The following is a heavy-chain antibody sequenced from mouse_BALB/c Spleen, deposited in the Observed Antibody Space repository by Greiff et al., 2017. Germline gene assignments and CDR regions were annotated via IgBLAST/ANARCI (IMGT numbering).Heavy chain of an antibody. CDR2: ILPGSGST. Sequence: QVQLKQSGAELARPGASVKMSCKATGYTFSSYWIEWVKQRPGHGLEWIGEILPGSGSTNYNEKFKGKATFTADTSSNTAYMQLSSLTSEDSAVYYCARGYDYVYFDYWGQGTTLTVSS. D-gene: IGHD2-4*01. CDR1: GYTFSSYW. V-gene: IGHV1-9*01. CDR3: ARGYDYVYFDY. J-gene: IGHJ2*01.